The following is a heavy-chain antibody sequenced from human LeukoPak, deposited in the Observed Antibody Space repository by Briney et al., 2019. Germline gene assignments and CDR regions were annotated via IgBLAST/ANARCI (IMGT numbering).Heavy chain of an antibody. CDR1: GFTFSSYA. V-gene: IGHV3-30*18. CDR3: AKVPYSGSSSDFDY. J-gene: IGHJ4*02. Sequence: GGSLRLSCAASGFTFSSYAMSWVRQAPGKGLEWVAVISYDGSNKYYADSVKGRFTISRDNSKNTLYLQMNSLRAEDTAVYYCAKVPYSGSSSDFDYWGQGTLVTVSS. D-gene: IGHD3-10*01. CDR2: ISYDGSNK.